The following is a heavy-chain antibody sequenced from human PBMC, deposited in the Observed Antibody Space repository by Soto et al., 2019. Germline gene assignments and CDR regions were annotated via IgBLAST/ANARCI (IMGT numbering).Heavy chain of an antibody. J-gene: IGHJ6*02. CDR2: ISYDGSNK. CDR3: AKSVGRSYYYGMDV. V-gene: IGHV3-30*18. Sequence: PGGSLRLSCAASGFTFSTYGMHWVRQAPGKGLEWVAVISYDGSNKYYADSVKGRFTISRDNSKNTLYLQMSSLRAEDTAVYYCAKSVGRSYYYGMDVWGQGTTVTVSS. D-gene: IGHD2-15*01. CDR1: GFTFSTYG.